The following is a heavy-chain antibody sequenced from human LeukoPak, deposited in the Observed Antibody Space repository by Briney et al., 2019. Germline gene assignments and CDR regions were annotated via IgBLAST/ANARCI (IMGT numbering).Heavy chain of an antibody. CDR1: GGSVGRGNFY. V-gene: IGHV4-39*02. J-gene: IGHJ5*02. Sequence: PSETLSLTCTVSGGSVGRGNFYWAWLRQPPGKGLERIATVYYTGSTYYNPSLKSRVTISMDTSKNHFSLQLRSVVAPDTAVYYCARHSGSGSLSRPFDPWGQGTLVSVSS. D-gene: IGHD3-10*01. CDR3: ARHSGSGSLSRPFDP. CDR2: VYYTGST.